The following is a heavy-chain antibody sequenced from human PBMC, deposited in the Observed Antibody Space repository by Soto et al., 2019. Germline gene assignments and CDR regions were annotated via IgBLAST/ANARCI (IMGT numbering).Heavy chain of an antibody. Sequence: QVQLVQSGAEVKKPGSSVKVSCKASGGTFSSYAISWVRQAPGQGLEWMGGIIPIFGTANYAQKFQGRVTMTADESTGTAYMELSSLRSEDTAVYYCARDPEYYDILTGYGMDVWGQGTTVTVSS. V-gene: IGHV1-69*12. J-gene: IGHJ6*02. D-gene: IGHD3-9*01. CDR1: GGTFSSYA. CDR2: IIPIFGTA. CDR3: ARDPEYYDILTGYGMDV.